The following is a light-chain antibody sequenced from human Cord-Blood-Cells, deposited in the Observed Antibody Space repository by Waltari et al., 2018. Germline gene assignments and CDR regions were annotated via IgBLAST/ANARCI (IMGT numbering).Light chain of an antibody. V-gene: IGLV1-47*01. Sequence: QSVLPQPPPASGTPGQRVTISCSGSSSNTGSNYVYWYQQLPGTAPKLLIYRNNQRPSGVPDRFSGSKSGTSASLAISGLRSEDEADYYCAAWDDSLSGRVFGGGTKLTVL. J-gene: IGLJ3*02. CDR1: SSNTGSNY. CDR2: RNN. CDR3: AAWDDSLSGRV.